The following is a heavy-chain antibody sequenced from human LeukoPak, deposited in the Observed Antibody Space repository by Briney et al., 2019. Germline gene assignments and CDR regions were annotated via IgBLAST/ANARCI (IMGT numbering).Heavy chain of an antibody. CDR2: IYYSGST. CDR1: GSSISSGGYY. CDR3: GREATVVPAAIQHDAFDI. D-gene: IGHD2-2*02. Sequence: PSQTPSLTCTVSGSSISSGGYYWSWIRQRPGKGLEWIRYIYYSGSTYYNPSLKSRVTISVDTSKNQFSLKLSSVTAADTAVYYCGREATVVPAAIQHDAFDIWGQGKMVTVSS. J-gene: IGHJ3*02. V-gene: IGHV4-31*03.